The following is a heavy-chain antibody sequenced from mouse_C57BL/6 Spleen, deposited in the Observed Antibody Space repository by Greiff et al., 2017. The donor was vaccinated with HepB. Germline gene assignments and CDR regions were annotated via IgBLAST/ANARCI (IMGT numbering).Heavy chain of an antibody. Sequence: EVKLQESGPGMVKPSQSLSLTCTVTGYSITSGYDWHWIRHFPGNKLEWMGYISYSGSTNYNPSLKSRISITHDTSKNHFFLKLNSVTTEDTATYYCAVSVGIYYDYDWFAYWGQGTLVTVSA. CDR1: GYSITSGYD. D-gene: IGHD2-4*01. CDR3: AVSVGIYYDYDWFAY. CDR2: ISYSGST. J-gene: IGHJ3*01. V-gene: IGHV3-1*01.